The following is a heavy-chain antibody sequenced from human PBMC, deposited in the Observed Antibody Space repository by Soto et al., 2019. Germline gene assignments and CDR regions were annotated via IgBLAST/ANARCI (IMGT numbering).Heavy chain of an antibody. CDR1: GGSVSSGTYY. J-gene: IGHJ4*02. Sequence: SETLSLTCTVSGGSVSSGTYYWSWIRQPPGKGLEWIGYIYYSGSTNYNPSLKSRVTISVDTSKNQFSLKLSSVTAADTAIYYCAREVDTVMDAFDYWGQGTLVTVSS. CDR3: AREVDTVMDAFDY. D-gene: IGHD5-18*01. CDR2: IYYSGST. V-gene: IGHV4-61*01.